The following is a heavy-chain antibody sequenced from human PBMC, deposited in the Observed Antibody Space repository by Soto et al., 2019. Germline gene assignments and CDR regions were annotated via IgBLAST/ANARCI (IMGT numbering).Heavy chain of an antibody. J-gene: IGHJ4*02. CDR3: AHLTSENRYFSAGYFDY. Sequence: SGPTLVNPTQTLTLTCAFSEVSLSPTSMGVGWIRRPPGKALEWVALIYWDDELRYSPSLKSRVSITKDTSKNQVLPTMTNMDPVDTATYYCAHLTSENRYFSAGYFDYWGQGTPVTVSS. D-gene: IGHD4-17*01. CDR1: EVSLSPTSMG. CDR2: IYWDDEL. V-gene: IGHV2-5*02.